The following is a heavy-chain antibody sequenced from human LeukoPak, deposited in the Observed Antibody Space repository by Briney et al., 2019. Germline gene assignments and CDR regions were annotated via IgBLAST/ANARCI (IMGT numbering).Heavy chain of an antibody. D-gene: IGHD6-6*01. CDR2: ISGSDGST. Sequence: GGSLRLSCAASGFTFSSYAMSGVRQAPGKGLEWVSAISGSDGSTYYADSVKGRFTISRDNSKNTLYLQMNSLRAEDTAIYSCAKGSSSNIAARLNYWGQGTLVTVSS. J-gene: IGHJ4*02. CDR1: GFTFSSYA. V-gene: IGHV3-23*01. CDR3: AKGSSSNIAARLNY.